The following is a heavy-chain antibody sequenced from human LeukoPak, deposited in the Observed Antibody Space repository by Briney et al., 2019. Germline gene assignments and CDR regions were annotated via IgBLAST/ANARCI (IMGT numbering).Heavy chain of an antibody. CDR2: IRYDGSDK. D-gene: IGHD2-2*01. J-gene: IGHJ6*03. V-gene: IGHV3-30*02. CDR3: ARGCSSTSCLVDYYYYYMDV. CDR1: GFTFSSYG. Sequence: PGGSLRLSCAASGFTFSSYGMHWVRQAPGKGLGWVAFIRYDGSDKYYADSVKGRFTISRDNSKNTLYLQMNSLRAEDTAVYYCARGCSSTSCLVDYYYYYMDVWGKGTTVTVSS.